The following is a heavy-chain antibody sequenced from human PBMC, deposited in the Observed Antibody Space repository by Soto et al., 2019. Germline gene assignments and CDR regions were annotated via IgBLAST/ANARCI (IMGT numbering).Heavy chain of an antibody. Sequence: SETLSLTCTVSCGSMSNNHWSCIRHPPGKGLEWIGYIYYSGSTSYNPSLQSRVAMSVDTSKNQFSLKLNSVSAADTAVYYCARGGWYHAYRGQGTLVTVSS. CDR2: IYYSGST. CDR3: ARGGWYHAY. D-gene: IGHD6-19*01. J-gene: IGHJ4*02. CDR1: CGSMSNNH. V-gene: IGHV4-59*01.